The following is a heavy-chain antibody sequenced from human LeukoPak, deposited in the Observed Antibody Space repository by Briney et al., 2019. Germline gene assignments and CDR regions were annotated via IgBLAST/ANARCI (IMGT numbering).Heavy chain of an antibody. CDR3: ARGPPRGKYYYMDV. J-gene: IGHJ6*03. D-gene: IGHD1-1*01. CDR1: GFTFSSFD. Sequence: PSGGSLRLSCAASGFTFSSFDMHWVRQHTGQGLESVSTIGTASDTYYPGSVEGRFTLSRDNAKNSLYLQMNSLTAGDTAVYYCARGPPRGKYYYMDVWGKGTTVTVSS. V-gene: IGHV3-13*01. CDR2: IGTASDT.